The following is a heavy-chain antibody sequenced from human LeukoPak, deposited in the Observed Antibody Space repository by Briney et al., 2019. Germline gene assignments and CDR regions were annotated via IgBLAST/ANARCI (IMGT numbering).Heavy chain of an antibody. CDR2: ISAYNGNT. V-gene: IGHV1-18*01. Sequence: ASVKVSCKASGYTFTSCGISWVRQAPGQGLEWMGWISAYNGNTNYAQKLQGRVTMTTDTSTSTAYMELRSLRSDDTAVYYCARCRNSGYYYYYYYMDVWGKGTTVTVSS. D-gene: IGHD2/OR15-2a*01. J-gene: IGHJ6*03. CDR1: GYTFTSCG. CDR3: ARCRNSGYYYYYYYMDV.